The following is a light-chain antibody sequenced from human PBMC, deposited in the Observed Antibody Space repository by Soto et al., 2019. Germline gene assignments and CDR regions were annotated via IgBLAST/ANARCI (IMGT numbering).Light chain of an antibody. Sequence: DIQMTQSPSSLSASLGDRVTITCRASQSISSYLNWYQQKPGKAPKLLIYAASSLQSGVPSRFSGGGSGTDFTLTISSLQPEDFATYYCQQSYSTPPTFGQGTRLEIK. J-gene: IGKJ5*01. CDR2: AAS. V-gene: IGKV1-39*01. CDR3: QQSYSTPPT. CDR1: QSISSY.